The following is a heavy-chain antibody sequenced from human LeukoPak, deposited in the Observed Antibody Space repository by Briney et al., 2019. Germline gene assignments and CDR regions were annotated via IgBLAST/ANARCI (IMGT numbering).Heavy chain of an antibody. CDR2: IIPILGIA. V-gene: IGHV1-69*04. J-gene: IGHJ3*02. CDR3: ALTTVTTAAFDI. Sequence: SVKVSCKASGGTFSSYAISWVRQAPGQGLEWMGRIIPILGIANYAQEFQGRVTITADKSTSTAYMELSSLRSEDTAVYYCALTTVTTAAFDIWGQGTMVTVSS. D-gene: IGHD4-17*01. CDR1: GGTFSSYA.